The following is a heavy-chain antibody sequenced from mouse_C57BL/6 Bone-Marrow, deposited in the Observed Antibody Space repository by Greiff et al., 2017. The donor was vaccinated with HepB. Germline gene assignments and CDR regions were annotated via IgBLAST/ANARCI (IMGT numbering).Heavy chain of an antibody. V-gene: IGHV1-50*01. J-gene: IGHJ2*01. Sequence: QVQLQQPGAELVKPGASVKLSCKASGYTFTSYWMQWVKQRPGQGLEWIGEIDPSDSYTNYNQKFKGKATLTVDTSSSTAYMQLSSLTSEDSAVYYCARENGSSYLDYWGQGTTLTVSS. CDR2: IDPSDSYT. D-gene: IGHD1-1*01. CDR1: GYTFTSYW. CDR3: ARENGSSYLDY.